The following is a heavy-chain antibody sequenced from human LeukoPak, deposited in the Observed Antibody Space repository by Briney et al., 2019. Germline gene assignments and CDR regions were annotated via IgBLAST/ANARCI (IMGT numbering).Heavy chain of an antibody. Sequence: GGSLRLSCAASGFTFSSYSMNWVRHAPGKGLEWVSSISSSSYIYYADSVKGRFTISRDNAKNSLYLQMNSLRAEDTAVYYCARDLGRDCSGGSCYSKDCLFDPWGQGTLVTVSS. J-gene: IGHJ5*02. CDR1: GFTFSSYS. D-gene: IGHD2-15*01. CDR2: ISSSSYI. V-gene: IGHV3-21*01. CDR3: ARDLGRDCSGGSCYSKDCLFDP.